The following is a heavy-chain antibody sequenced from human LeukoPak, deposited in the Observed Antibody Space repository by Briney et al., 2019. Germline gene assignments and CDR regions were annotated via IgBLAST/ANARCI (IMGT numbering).Heavy chain of an antibody. J-gene: IGHJ4*02. Sequence: PGGTLRLSCAPSGFTFSTYGMSWVRQAPGQGLEWFSAISGGGGSTYYADSVKGRFTISGDNSKNTLYLQMNSLRAEDTAVYYCAKYGDILTGYPYYFDYWGQGTLVTVSS. CDR3: AKYGDILTGYPYYFDY. CDR2: ISGGGGST. V-gene: IGHV3-23*01. D-gene: IGHD3-9*01. CDR1: GFTFSTYG.